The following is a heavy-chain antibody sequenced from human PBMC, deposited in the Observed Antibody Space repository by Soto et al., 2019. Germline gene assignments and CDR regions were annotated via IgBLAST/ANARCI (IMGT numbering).Heavy chain of an antibody. J-gene: IGHJ1*01. CDR3: EKEDPGGWHLFDT. D-gene: IGHD6-19*01. V-gene: IGHV3-30*18. Sequence: PGGSLRLSCAASGFTFRTYGMHWVRQAPGKGLEWVAFISDDGSQKYYGDSVKGRFTISRDNSKNTLSLRMISLRTEDTSVYYCEKEDPGGWHLFDTWGQGTLVTVSS. CDR1: GFTFRTYG. CDR2: ISDDGSQK.